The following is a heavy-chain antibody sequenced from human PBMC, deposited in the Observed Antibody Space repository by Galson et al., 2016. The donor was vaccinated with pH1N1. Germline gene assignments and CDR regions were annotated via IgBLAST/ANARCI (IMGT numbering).Heavy chain of an antibody. J-gene: IGHJ4*03. CDR3: ATTGVVVSATGEY. V-gene: IGHV1-2*02. CDR1: GDTFRDFY. CDR2: ININSGAT. D-gene: IGHD2-15*01. Sequence: SVKVSCKASGDTFRDFYVHWVRQAPGQGLEWMGWININSGATKYTQKFQVKVTLNTDTSLNTVYMELSRLTSADTAVYYCATTGVVVSATGEYWGPGTPVTVSS.